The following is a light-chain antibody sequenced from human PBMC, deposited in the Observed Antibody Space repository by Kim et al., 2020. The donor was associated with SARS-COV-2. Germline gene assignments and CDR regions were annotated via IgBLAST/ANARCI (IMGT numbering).Light chain of an antibody. V-gene: IGKV1-27*01. CDR2: ATS. J-gene: IGKJ4*01. CDR3: QKYDNVPLT. Sequence: SAAIGERVTITCRASQAINNYLAWYQQKPGKVPRLLIFATSTLQSGVPSRFSGSGSGTDFTLTISTLRPEDVATYYCQKYDNVPLTFGGGTKLEI. CDR1: QAINNY.